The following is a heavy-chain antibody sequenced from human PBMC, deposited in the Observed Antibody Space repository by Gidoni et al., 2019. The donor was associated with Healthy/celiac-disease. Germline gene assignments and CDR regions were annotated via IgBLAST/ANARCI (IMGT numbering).Heavy chain of an antibody. CDR2: IYSGGST. J-gene: IGHJ4*02. D-gene: IGHD1-1*01. CDR3: ARDLGSRIGPLIGCGTFYY. V-gene: IGHV3-66*01. CDR1: GFTGSGNY. Sequence: EVQLVESGGGLVQPGGSLRLSCAASGFTGSGNYTSWVRQAPGKGLELVSVIYSGGSTYSADSVKGIFTISRDNSKNTLYLQMNSLGAEDTALYYCARDLGSRIGPLIGCGTFYYWGQGTLVTVSS.